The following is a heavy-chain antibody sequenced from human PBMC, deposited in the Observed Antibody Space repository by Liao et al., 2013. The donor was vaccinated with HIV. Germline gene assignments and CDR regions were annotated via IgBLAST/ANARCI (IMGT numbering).Heavy chain of an antibody. V-gene: IGHV4-4*07. Sequence: QVQLQESGPGLVKPSETLSLICTVSGDSINHYYWNWIRQPAGKGLEWIGRIYSTGNTNYSPSLRSRVTMSVDTSKNQFSLRLNSVTAADTAVYYCARIIRADAFDFWGQGTMVTVSS. CDR1: GDSINHYY. CDR3: ARIIRADAFDF. J-gene: IGHJ3*01. D-gene: IGHD3-10*01. CDR2: IYSTGNT.